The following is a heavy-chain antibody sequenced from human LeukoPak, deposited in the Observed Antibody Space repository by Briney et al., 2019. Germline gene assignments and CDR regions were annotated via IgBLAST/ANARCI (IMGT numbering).Heavy chain of an antibody. J-gene: IGHJ3*02. CDR2: ISGSGGST. CDR3: ARARHSSLEGAFDI. CDR1: GFTFSSYA. D-gene: IGHD1-1*01. V-gene: IGHV3-23*01. Sequence: PGGSLRFSCAASGFTFSSYALSWVRQAPGKGLEWVSAISGSGGSTYYADSVKGRFTISRDNSKNTLYLQMNSLRAEDTAVYYCARARHSSLEGAFDIWGKGTMVTVSS.